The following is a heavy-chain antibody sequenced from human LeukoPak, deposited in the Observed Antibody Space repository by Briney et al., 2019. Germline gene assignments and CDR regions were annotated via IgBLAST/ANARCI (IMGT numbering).Heavy chain of an antibody. CDR1: GGTFTSYA. CDR3: ASGYSYGPYFDY. D-gene: IGHD5-18*01. V-gene: IGHV1-69*13. CDR2: IIPIFGTA. J-gene: IGHJ4*02. Sequence: SVKVSCKASGGTFTSYAISWVRQAPGQGLEWMGGIIPIFGTANYAQKFQGRVTITADESTSTAYMELSSLRSGDTAVYYCASGYSYGPYFDYWGQGTLVTVSS.